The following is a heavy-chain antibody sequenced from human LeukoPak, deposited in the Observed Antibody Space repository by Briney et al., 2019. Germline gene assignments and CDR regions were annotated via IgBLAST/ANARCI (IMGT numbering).Heavy chain of an antibody. J-gene: IGHJ4*02. D-gene: IGHD3-10*01. CDR1: GFTFRTYW. Sequence: PGGSLRLSCAASGFTFRTYWMSWVRQAPGKGLEWVANIKRDGSKIYYVDSVKGRFTISRDNDKNSLYLQMNSLRAEDTAVYYCTRDSQGSGIYSVDYWRQGTLVTVSS. V-gene: IGHV3-7*05. CDR3: TRDSQGSGIYSVDY. CDR2: IKRDGSKI.